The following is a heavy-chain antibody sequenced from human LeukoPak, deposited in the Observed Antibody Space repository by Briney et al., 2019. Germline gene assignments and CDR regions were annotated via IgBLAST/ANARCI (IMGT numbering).Heavy chain of an antibody. Sequence: GGSLRLSCAASGFTFSSYDMHWVRQAPGRGLEWVAFIRYDGSNKYYTDSVKGRFTISRDNSKNTLYLQMNSLRAEDTAVYYCARGGGYHSYYYYYMDVWGKGTTVTVSS. D-gene: IGHD3-3*01. CDR3: ARGGGYHSYYYYYMDV. CDR2: IRYDGSNK. CDR1: GFTFSSYD. V-gene: IGHV3-30*02. J-gene: IGHJ6*03.